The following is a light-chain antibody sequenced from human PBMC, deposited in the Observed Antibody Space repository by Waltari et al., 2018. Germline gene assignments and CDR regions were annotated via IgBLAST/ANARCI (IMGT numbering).Light chain of an antibody. V-gene: IGKV3-15*01. Sequence: EIVLTQSPATLSVSPGERATLSCRASQSVSSNLAWYQHKPGQPPRLLIYGASTRATGIPARFNGSGSGTEFTLTISSLQPGDFATYYCQQYNGYSGTFGQGTKVEI. CDR2: GAS. CDR3: QQYNGYSGT. CDR1: QSVSSN. J-gene: IGKJ1*01.